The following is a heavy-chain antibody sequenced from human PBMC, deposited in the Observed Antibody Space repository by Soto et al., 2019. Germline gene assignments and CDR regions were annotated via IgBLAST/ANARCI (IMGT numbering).Heavy chain of an antibody. J-gene: IGHJ5*02. V-gene: IGHV4-39*01. Sequence: SETLSLTCTVSGGSISSSSYYWGWVRKPPGKGLEWIGCIYYSGSTYYNPSLKSRVTISVDTSKNQFSLKLSSVTAADTAVYYCASRQQLAPGYWFDPWGQGPLVTV. CDR3: ASRQQLAPGYWFDP. CDR1: GGSISSSSYY. CDR2: IYYSGST. D-gene: IGHD6-13*01.